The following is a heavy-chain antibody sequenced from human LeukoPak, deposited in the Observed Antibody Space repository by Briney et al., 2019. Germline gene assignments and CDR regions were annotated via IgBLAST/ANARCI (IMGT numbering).Heavy chain of an antibody. V-gene: IGHV3-48*03. CDR1: GFIFTPYE. J-gene: IGHJ6*03. CDR2: ISSTGITT. CDR3: AGLRRAYYYYMDV. Sequence: GGSLRLSCAASGFIFTPYEMNWVRQAPGKGLEWVSYISSTGITTYYADSVKGRFTISRDNAKNSLYLQMSSLRAEDTAVYFCAGLRRAYYYYMDVWGKGTTVTVSS.